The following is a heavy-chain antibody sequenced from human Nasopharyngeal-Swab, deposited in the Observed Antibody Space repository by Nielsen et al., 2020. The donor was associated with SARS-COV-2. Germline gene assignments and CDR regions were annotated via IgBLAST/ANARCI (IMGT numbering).Heavy chain of an antibody. J-gene: IGHJ5*02. CDR2: INHSGST. CDR3: ARGSLRRYCSSTSCYASSWFDP. D-gene: IGHD2-2*01. V-gene: IGHV4-34*01. Sequence: PGKGLEWIGEINHSGSTNYNPSLKSRVTISVDTSKNQFSLKLGSVTAADTAVYYCARGSLRRYCSSTSCYASSWFDPWGQGTLVTVSS.